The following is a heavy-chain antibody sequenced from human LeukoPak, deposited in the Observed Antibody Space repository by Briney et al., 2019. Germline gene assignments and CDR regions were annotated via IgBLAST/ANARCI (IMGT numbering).Heavy chain of an antibody. CDR2: IIPIFGTA. J-gene: IGHJ4*02. CDR1: GYTFTSYG. CDR3: ARDTQYSSSWTEFGY. V-gene: IGHV1-69*05. Sequence: SVKVSCKASGYTFTSYGISWVRQAPGQGLEWMGGIIPIFGTANYAQKFQGRVTMTRDTSTSTVYMELSSLRSEDTAVYYCARDTQYSSSWTEFGYWGQGTLVTVSS. D-gene: IGHD6-13*01.